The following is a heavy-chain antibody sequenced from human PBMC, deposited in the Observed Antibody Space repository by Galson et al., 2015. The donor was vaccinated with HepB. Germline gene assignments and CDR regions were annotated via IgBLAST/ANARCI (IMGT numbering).Heavy chain of an antibody. J-gene: IGHJ4*02. CDR1: GYTFSNYG. D-gene: IGHD3-10*01. V-gene: IGHV1-18*01. Sequence: SVKVSCKASGYTFSNYGISWVRQAPGQGLEWMGWISADNGNTKYAQKLQDRVTMTTDTSTSTVYMELRSLTSDDTAVYYCARGHLTYASGSQNYWGQGTLVTVSS. CDR3: ARGHLTYASGSQNY. CDR2: ISADNGNT.